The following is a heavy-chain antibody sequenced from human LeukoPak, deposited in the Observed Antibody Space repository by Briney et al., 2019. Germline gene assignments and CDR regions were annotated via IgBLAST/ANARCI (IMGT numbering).Heavy chain of an antibody. D-gene: IGHD3-22*01. Sequence: ASVKVSCKASGYTFTGYYMHWVRQAPGQGLEWMGWINPNSGGTNYAQKFQGRVTMTRDTSISTAYMELSRLRSEDTAVYYCARVRYYDSSGYPIFFYFDYWGQGTLVTVSS. CDR1: GYTFTGYY. V-gene: IGHV1-2*02. CDR3: ARVRYYDSSGYPIFFYFDY. CDR2: INPNSGGT. J-gene: IGHJ4*02.